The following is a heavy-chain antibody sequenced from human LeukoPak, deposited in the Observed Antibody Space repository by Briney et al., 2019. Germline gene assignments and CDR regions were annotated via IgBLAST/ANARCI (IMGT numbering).Heavy chain of an antibody. Sequence: PGGSLRLSCAASGFTFSSYWMSWVRQAPGKGLEWVSNIKEDGSEKYYVDSVKGRFTISRDNAKNSLYLQMNSLRAEDTAVYYCARGSPARVLVLWEGYFQHWGQGTLVTVSS. D-gene: IGHD3-10*01. V-gene: IGHV3-7*03. CDR3: ARGSPARVLVLWEGYFQH. CDR1: GFTFSSYW. J-gene: IGHJ1*01. CDR2: IKEDGSEK.